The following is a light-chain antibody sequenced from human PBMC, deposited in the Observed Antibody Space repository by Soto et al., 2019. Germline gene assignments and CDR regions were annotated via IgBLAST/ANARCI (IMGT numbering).Light chain of an antibody. CDR3: GTWDSSLSAVV. V-gene: IGLV1-51*01. Sequence: QSVLTQSPSVSAAPGQKVTISCSGSSSNIGNNYVSWYQQLPETAPKFLIYDNNKRPSGIPDRFSGSKSGTSATLGITGLQTGDEADYYCGTWDSSLSAVVFGGGTKLTVL. J-gene: IGLJ2*01. CDR2: DNN. CDR1: SSNIGNNY.